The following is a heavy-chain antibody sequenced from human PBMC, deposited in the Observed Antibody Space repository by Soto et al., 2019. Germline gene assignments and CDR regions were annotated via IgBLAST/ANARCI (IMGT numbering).Heavy chain of an antibody. Sequence: SVKVSCKASGGSFGKSAINWVRQTPGQGLEWLGGFIPVYRTLNYAQKFQGRVTITADESTGTAYMTLSSLASDDTAVYYCATGVIWIGYFTVDSWGQGNRVTVSS. CDR1: GGSFGKSA. J-gene: IGHJ4*02. V-gene: IGHV1-69*13. CDR2: FIPVYRTL. CDR3: ATGVIWIGYFTVDS. D-gene: IGHD3-3*01.